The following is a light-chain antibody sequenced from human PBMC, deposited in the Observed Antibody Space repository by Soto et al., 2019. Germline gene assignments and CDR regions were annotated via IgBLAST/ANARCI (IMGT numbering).Light chain of an antibody. V-gene: IGKV1-5*01. CDR2: DAS. J-gene: IGKJ1*01. Sequence: DIQMTQSPSTLSASVGDRVTITCRASQRISTWLAWYQQKPGKVPNLLISDASTLDSGVPSRFRGSGFGTEFPLAINSLQPDDFATHFFQHYARDSGTFGEGTMVEIK. CDR1: QRISTW. CDR3: QHYARDSGT.